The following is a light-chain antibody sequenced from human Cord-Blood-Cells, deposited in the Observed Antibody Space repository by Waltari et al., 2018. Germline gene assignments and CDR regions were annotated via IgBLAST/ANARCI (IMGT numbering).Light chain of an antibody. CDR1: QSVSSSY. V-gene: IGKV3-20*01. J-gene: IGKJ1*01. CDR3: QQYGSSPRT. CDR2: GAS. Sequence: ETVLTQSPGTRTLSPGESATLSCRASQSVSSSYLAWYQQKPGQAPRLLIYGASSRATGIPDRFSGSGSGTDFTLTISRLEPEDFAVYYCQQYGSSPRTFGQGTKVEIK.